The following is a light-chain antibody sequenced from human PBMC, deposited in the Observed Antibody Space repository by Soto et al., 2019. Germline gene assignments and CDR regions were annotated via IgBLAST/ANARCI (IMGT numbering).Light chain of an antibody. CDR3: QSFDSSLRGWV. V-gene: IGLV1-40*01. Sequence: QSALTQPPSVSGAPGQRVTISCTGSTSNIGAGYDVHWYQQLPGTAPKLLIYVNINRPSGVPDRFSGSKSGTSASLAITGLQADDEADYYCQSFDSSLRGWVFGGGTKLTVL. J-gene: IGLJ3*02. CDR1: TSNIGAGYD. CDR2: VNI.